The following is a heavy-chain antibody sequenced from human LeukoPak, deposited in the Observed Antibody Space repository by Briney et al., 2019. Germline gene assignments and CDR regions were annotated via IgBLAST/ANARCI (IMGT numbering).Heavy chain of an antibody. Sequence: PGGSLRLSCAASGFIFSSYGMSWVRQAPGKGLEWVAGIGGSGGEIYYADSVEGRFTISRDNSKNTLSLHLTSLRVEDTAVHYCAKDEYFDWLLEEWGQGTLVTVSS. CDR2: IGGSGGEI. J-gene: IGHJ4*01. V-gene: IGHV3-23*01. D-gene: IGHD3-9*01. CDR3: AKDEYFDWLLEE. CDR1: GFIFSSYG.